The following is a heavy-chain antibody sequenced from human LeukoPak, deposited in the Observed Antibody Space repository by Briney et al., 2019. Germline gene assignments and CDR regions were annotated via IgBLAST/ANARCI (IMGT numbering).Heavy chain of an antibody. CDR3: ARHPPFVCSSTSCHGIFDY. J-gene: IGHJ4*02. CDR1: GGSISSYY. Sequence: SETLSLTCTVSGGSISSYYWSWIRQPPGKGLEWIGYIYYSGSTNYNPSLKSRVTISVDTSKNQFALKMSSVTAADTAVYYCARHPPFVCSSTSCHGIFDYWGQGTLVTVSS. V-gene: IGHV4-59*08. D-gene: IGHD2-2*01. CDR2: IYYSGST.